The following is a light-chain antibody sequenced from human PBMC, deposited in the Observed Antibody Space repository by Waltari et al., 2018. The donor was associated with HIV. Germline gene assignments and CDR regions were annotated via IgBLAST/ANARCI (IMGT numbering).Light chain of an antibody. J-gene: IGLJ3*02. CDR1: TSDIGEYNY. Sequence: QSALTQPASVSGSPGQSITISCTGTTSDIGEYNYVSWFQHHPAEAPKLIIFEVSNRPSGVSTRFSGSKSGNTASLTVSGLQPEDEADYYCSSYTNKCTWVFGGGTKLTVL. CDR3: SSYTNKCTWV. CDR2: EVS. V-gene: IGLV2-14*01.